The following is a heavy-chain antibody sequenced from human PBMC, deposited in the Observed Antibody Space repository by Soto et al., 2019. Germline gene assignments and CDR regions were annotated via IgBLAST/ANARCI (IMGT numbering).Heavy chain of an antibody. V-gene: IGHV4-4*07. J-gene: IGHJ6*04. D-gene: IGHD3-16*01. CDR3: ARESRSEFGTVEV. Sequence: SVALSLPCHVSGYSISNHYWSWIRQPGGKGLECLGRIYASGTTTYSPSLRSRVTMSVDTSKNQFSLNLNSVTAADTAVYYCARESRSEFGTVEVWGKGTMVTVSS. CDR2: IYASGTT. CDR1: GYSISNHY.